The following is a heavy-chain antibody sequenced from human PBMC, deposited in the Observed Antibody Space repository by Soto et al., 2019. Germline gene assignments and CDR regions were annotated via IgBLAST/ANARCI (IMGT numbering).Heavy chain of an antibody. CDR2: ISPMFGAA. CDR1: GGTFNTYA. J-gene: IGHJ4*02. D-gene: IGHD3-10*01. V-gene: IGHV1-69*19. Sequence: QVQLVQSGAEMKKPGSSVKVSCQSSGGTFNTYAMNWVRQAPGQGPEWMGDISPMFGAANYAPKCQGRVTITADESTGTSYMPLSSLTSEDTALYFCAREVQVHTPAFVYWGQGPLVTVSS. CDR3: AREVQVHTPAFVY.